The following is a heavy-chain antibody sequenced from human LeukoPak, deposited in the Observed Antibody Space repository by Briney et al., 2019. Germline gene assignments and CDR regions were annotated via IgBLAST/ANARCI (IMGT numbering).Heavy chain of an antibody. D-gene: IGHD3-22*01. V-gene: IGHV3-7*01. CDR2: IKQDGSEK. Sequence: PGGSLRLSXAASGFTFSSYWMSCVRQAPGKGLEWVANIKQDGSEKYYVDSVKGRFTISRDNAKNSLYLQMNSLRAEDTAVYYCARMGYYYDSSGWEAYWGQGTLVTVSS. CDR3: ARMGYYYDSSGWEAY. J-gene: IGHJ4*02. CDR1: GFTFSSYW.